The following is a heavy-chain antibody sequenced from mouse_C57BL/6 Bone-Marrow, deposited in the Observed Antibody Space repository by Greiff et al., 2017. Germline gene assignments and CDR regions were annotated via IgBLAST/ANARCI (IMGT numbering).Heavy chain of an antibody. CDR3: AREDYGSPWYFDV. J-gene: IGHJ1*03. Sequence: VQLQQSGPELVKPGASVKISCKASGYTFTDYYLNWVKQSHGKSLEWIGDINPNNGGTSYNQKFKGKATLTVDKSSSTAYMELRSLTSADSAVDYCAREDYGSPWYFDVWGTGTTVTVSS. V-gene: IGHV1-26*01. D-gene: IGHD1-1*01. CDR2: INPNNGGT. CDR1: GYTFTDYY.